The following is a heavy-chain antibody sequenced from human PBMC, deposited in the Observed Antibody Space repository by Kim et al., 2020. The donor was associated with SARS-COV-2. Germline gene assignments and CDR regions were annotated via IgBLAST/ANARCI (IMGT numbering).Heavy chain of an antibody. J-gene: IGHJ4*02. V-gene: IGHV3-15*01. Sequence: GGSLRLSCAASGFTFSNAWMSWVRQAPGKGLEWVGRIKSKTDGGTTDYAAPVKGRFTISRDDSKNTLYLQMNSLKTEDTAVYYCTTDTPDDYGDYGFDYWAQGTLVTVSS. CDR3: TTDTPDDYGDYGFDY. CDR1: GFTFSNAW. D-gene: IGHD4-17*01. CDR2: IKSKTDGGTT.